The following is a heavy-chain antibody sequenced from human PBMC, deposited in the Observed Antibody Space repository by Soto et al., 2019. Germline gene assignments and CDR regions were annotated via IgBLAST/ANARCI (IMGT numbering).Heavy chain of an antibody. Sequence: EVQLAEAGGGLAQPGGSLRLSCAASGFTLSGYAMDWVRQAPGXGXEYVSGISSNGVGTYYANSVQGRFTISRDNSKNTVYLQMGSLRPEDMAVYYCARRARPDFYYMDVWGKGTTVTVS. CDR2: ISSNGVGT. CDR3: ARRARPDFYYMDV. CDR1: GFTLSGYA. D-gene: IGHD6-6*01. J-gene: IGHJ6*03. V-gene: IGHV3-64*01.